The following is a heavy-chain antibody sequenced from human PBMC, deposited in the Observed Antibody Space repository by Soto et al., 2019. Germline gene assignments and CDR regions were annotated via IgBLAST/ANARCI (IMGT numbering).Heavy chain of an antibody. V-gene: IGHV4-4*02. CDR1: GVSINSANW. D-gene: IGHD2-15*01. CDR3: ARYCGGGSCYLGAFDI. CDR2: IYHSGST. J-gene: IGHJ3*02. Sequence: QMQLQESGPGLVKPSGTLSLTCTVSGVSINSANWWTWVRQSPGKGLEWIGEIYHSGSTNFNPSLVSRVTISVDNSKNQFYLELTSVTAADTAVYYCARYCGGGSCYLGAFDIWGQGTMVTVSS.